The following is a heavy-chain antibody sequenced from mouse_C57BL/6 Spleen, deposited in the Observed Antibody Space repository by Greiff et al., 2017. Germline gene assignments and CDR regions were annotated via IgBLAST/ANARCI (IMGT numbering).Heavy chain of an antibody. J-gene: IGHJ4*01. CDR2: ISSGGDYI. Sequence: EVMLVESGEGLVKPGGSLKLSCAASGFTFSSYAMSWVRQTPEKRLEWVAYISSGGDYIYYADTVKGRFTISRDNARNTLYLQMSSLKSEDTAMYYCTRAYDGYFYAMDYWGQGTSVTVSS. D-gene: IGHD2-3*01. CDR3: TRAYDGYFYAMDY. CDR1: GFTFSSYA. V-gene: IGHV5-9-1*02.